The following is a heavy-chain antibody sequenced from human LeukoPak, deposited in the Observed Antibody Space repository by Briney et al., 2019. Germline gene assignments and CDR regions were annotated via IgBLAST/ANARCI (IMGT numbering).Heavy chain of an antibody. J-gene: IGHJ4*02. CDR3: ARAPRLVGATVRLYFDY. CDR2: IYYSGST. CDR1: GGSISSYY. Sequence: SETLSLTCTVSGGSISSYYWSWIRQPPGKGLEWIGYIYYSGSTNYNPSLKSRVTISVDTSKNQFSLKLSSVTAADTAVYYCARAPRLVGATVRLYFDYWGQGTLVTVPS. V-gene: IGHV4-59*01. D-gene: IGHD1-26*01.